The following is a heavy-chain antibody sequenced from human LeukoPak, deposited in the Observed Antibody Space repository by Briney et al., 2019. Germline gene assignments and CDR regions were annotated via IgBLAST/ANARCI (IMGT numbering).Heavy chain of an antibody. CDR3: ARDQWELRGYFDY. D-gene: IGHD1-26*01. CDR2: IWYDGSNK. J-gene: IGHJ4*02. CDR1: GFTFSSYV. V-gene: IGHV3-33*01. Sequence: PGRSLRLSCAASGFTFSSYVMHWVRQAPGKGLEWVAVIWYDGSNKYYADSVKGRFTISRDNSKNTLYLQMNSLRAEDTAVYYCARDQWELRGYFDYWGQGTLVTVSS.